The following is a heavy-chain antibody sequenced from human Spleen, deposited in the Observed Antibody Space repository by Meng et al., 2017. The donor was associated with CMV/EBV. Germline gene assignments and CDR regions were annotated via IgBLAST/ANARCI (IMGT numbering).Heavy chain of an antibody. CDR3: VRGPLWFGELYPDWLEP. Sequence: QVQLVQSGGEVKKPGASVKGSCKASGYTFGNYGVMWMRQAPGQGLEWMGWVSAYNGDTNYAQKFQGRVTMTTDTSTNTAFMDLRSLKSDDTAVYYCVRGPLWFGELYPDWLEPWGQGTLVTVSS. J-gene: IGHJ5*02. CDR2: VSAYNGDT. D-gene: IGHD3-10*01. CDR1: GYTFGNYG. V-gene: IGHV1-18*01.